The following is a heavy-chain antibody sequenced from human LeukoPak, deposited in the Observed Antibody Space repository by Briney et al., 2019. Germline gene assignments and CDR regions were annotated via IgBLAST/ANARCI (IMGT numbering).Heavy chain of an antibody. CDR3: AKDAQRGFDYSNTLEH. J-gene: IGHJ4*02. CDR1: GFTFSHYG. CDR2: ILSDGTNE. V-gene: IGHV3-33*03. Sequence: GTSLRLSCQTSGFTFSHYGMHRVRQAPGKGLEWVAVILSDGTNEYYTDSVKGRFTISRDNTKNMVSLQMNRLRAEDTAVYYCAKDAQRGFDYSNTLEHWGQGSLVTVSS. D-gene: IGHD4-11*01.